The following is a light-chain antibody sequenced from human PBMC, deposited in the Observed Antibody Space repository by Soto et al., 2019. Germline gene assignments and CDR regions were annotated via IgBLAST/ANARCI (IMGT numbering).Light chain of an antibody. J-gene: IGKJ1*01. Sequence: EIVLTQSPATLSLSPGERATLSCRASQSVSSYLAWYQQKPGQAPRLLIYDASNRATGIPARFSGSGSGTEFTLTISILQPDDFATYCRQQYNSYSQTFGQGTKVEIK. CDR2: DAS. V-gene: IGKV3-11*01. CDR1: QSVSSY. CDR3: QQYNSYSQT.